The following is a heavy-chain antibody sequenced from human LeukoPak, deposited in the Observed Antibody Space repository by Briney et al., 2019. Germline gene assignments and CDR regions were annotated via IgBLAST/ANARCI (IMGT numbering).Heavy chain of an antibody. Sequence: SETLSLTCTVSGGSISSSSYYWGWIRQPPGKGLEWIGSIYYSGSTYYNPSLKSRVTISVDTSKNQFSLKLSSVTAADTAVYYCARVLGYCSSTSCYAYNWFDPWGQGTLVTVSS. V-gene: IGHV4-39*07. CDR1: GGSISSSSYY. J-gene: IGHJ5*02. CDR2: IYYSGST. D-gene: IGHD2-2*01. CDR3: ARVLGYCSSTSCYAYNWFDP.